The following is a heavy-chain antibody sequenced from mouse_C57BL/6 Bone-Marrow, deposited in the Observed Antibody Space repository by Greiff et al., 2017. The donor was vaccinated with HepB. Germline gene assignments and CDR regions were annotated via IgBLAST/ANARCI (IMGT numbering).Heavy chain of an antibody. D-gene: IGHD1-1*01. CDR2: IYPGSGST. CDR1: GYTFTSYW. CDR3: ARFGGLYGSSYYWYFDV. J-gene: IGHJ1*03. Sequence: QVQLQQPGAELVKPGASVKMSRKASGYTFTSYWITWVKQRPGQGLEWIGDIYPGSGSTNYNEKFKSKATLTVDTSSSTAYMQLSSLTSEDSAVYYCARFGGLYGSSYYWYFDVWGTGTTVTVSS. V-gene: IGHV1-55*01.